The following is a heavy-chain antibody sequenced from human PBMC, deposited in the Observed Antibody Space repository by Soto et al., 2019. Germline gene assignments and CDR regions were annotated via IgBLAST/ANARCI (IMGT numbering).Heavy chain of an antibody. CDR3: AKYQPMTQPRPYFDY. Sequence: EVQLLESGGDLIQPGGSLRLSCAASGFTFSSYAMSWVRQAPGKGLGWVSAISSSGGSTFYADSVKGRFTISRDNSRNTLYLQMNSLRAADTAIYYCAKYQPMTQPRPYFDYWGQGTLVTVSS. V-gene: IGHV3-23*01. CDR2: ISSSGGST. CDR1: GFTFSSYA. D-gene: IGHD3-22*01. J-gene: IGHJ4*02.